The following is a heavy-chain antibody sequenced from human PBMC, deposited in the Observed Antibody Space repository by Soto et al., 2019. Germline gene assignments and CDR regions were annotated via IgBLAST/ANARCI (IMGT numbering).Heavy chain of an antibody. CDR1: GGSISSYY. CDR3: ARDQHGGNPGFEESYYFDY. CDR2: IYYSGST. Sequence: SETLSLTCTVSGGSISSYYWSWIRQPPGKGLEWIGYIYYSGSTNYNPSLKSRVTISVDTSKNQFSLKLSSVTAADTAVYYCARDQHGGNPGFEESYYFDYWGQGTLVTVSS. V-gene: IGHV4-59*01. J-gene: IGHJ4*02. D-gene: IGHD2-15*01.